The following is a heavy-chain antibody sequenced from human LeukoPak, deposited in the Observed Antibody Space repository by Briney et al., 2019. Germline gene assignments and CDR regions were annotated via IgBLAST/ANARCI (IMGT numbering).Heavy chain of an antibody. CDR3: ARDLLRRGYCSSTSCSH. CDR1: GFTFSSYA. J-gene: IGHJ4*02. V-gene: IGHV3-23*01. CDR2: ISGSGGST. Sequence: GGSLRLSCAASGFTFSSYAMSWVRQAPGRGLEWVSAISGSGGSTYYADSVKGRFTISRDNSKNSLYLQMNSLRAEDTAVYYCARDLLRRGYCSSTSCSHWGQGTLVTVSS. D-gene: IGHD2-2*01.